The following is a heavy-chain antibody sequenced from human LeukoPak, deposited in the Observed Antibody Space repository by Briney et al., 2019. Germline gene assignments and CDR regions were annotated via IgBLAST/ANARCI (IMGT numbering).Heavy chain of an antibody. CDR1: GYTFTSYG. CDR2: ISAYNGNT. V-gene: IGHV1-18*01. J-gene: IGHJ5*02. CDR3: ARMLGFCSSTSCYIFGRSKGWFDP. Sequence: ASVKVSCKASGYTFTSYGISRVRQAPGQGLEWMGWISAYNGNTNYAQKLQGRVTMTTDTSTSTAYMELRSLRSDDTAVYYCARMLGFCSSTSCYIFGRSKGWFDPWGQGTLVTVSS. D-gene: IGHD2-2*02.